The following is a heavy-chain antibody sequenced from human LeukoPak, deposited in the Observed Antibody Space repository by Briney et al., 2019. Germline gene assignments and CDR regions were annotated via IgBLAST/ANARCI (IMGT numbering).Heavy chain of an antibody. CDR1: GFTFSSYA. J-gene: IGHJ5*02. V-gene: IGHV3-30-3*01. D-gene: IGHD2-2*01. CDR2: ISYDGSNK. CDR3: ARDRLRSSDWRGWFDP. Sequence: PGGSLRLSCAASGFTFSSYAMHWVRQAPGKGLEWVTVISYDGSNKYYADSVKDRFTISKDNSKNTLYLQMSSLRAEDTAVYLCARDRLRSSDWRGWFDPWGQGTLVTVSS.